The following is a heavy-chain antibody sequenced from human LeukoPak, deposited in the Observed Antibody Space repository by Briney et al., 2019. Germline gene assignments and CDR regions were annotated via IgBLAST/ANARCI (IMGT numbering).Heavy chain of an antibody. CDR1: GFTFSSYA. Sequence: PGGSLRLSCAASGFTFSSYAMHWVRQAPGKGLEWVAVISYDGSNKYYADSVKGRFTISRDNSKNTLYLQMNSLRAEDTAVYYCAREQQLYYYYGMDVWGQGTTVTVSS. CDR3: AREQQLYYYYGMDV. J-gene: IGHJ6*02. CDR2: ISYDGSNK. V-gene: IGHV3-30-3*01. D-gene: IGHD6-13*01.